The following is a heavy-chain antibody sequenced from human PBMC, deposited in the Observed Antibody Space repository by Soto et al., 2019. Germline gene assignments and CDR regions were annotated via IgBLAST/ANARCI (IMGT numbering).Heavy chain of an antibody. D-gene: IGHD1-26*01. CDR3: ARNSGSYYRWFDP. CDR2: IYYSGST. Sequence: SETLSLTCTISGGSISGYYWSWIRQPPGKGLEWIGYIYYSGSTNYNPSLKSRVTISVDTSKNPFSLKLNSVTAADTAVYYCARNSGSYYRWFDPWGQGTLVTVSS. J-gene: IGHJ5*02. CDR1: GGSISGYY. V-gene: IGHV4-59*01.